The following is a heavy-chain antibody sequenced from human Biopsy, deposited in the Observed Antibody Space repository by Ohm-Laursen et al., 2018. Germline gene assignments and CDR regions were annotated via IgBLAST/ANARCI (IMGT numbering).Heavy chain of an antibody. J-gene: IGHJ3*01. Sequence: SLRLSCAASGFTFAGYWMNWVRRAPGKGLEWVANIKQDGSEKNYVDSVKGRFTITRDNANNSLYLQMNSLRVEDTAVYYFTRDTTYYAGTTYYDALDVWGQGTTVTVSS. D-gene: IGHD2/OR15-2a*01. CDR3: TRDTTYYAGTTYYDALDV. V-gene: IGHV3-7*01. CDR1: GFTFAGYW. CDR2: IKQDGSEK.